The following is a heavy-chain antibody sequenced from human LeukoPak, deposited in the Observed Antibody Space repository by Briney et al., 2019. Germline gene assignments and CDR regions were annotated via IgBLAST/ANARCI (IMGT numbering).Heavy chain of an antibody. V-gene: IGHV4-38-2*02. CDR3: ARDRFVMVRRFPDDY. CDR2: IYHSGST. Sequence: PSETLSLTCAVYGGSFSGYYWGWLRQPPGKGLEWIGRIYHSGSTYYNPSLKSRVTISVDTSKNQFSLKLSSVTAADTAVYYCARDRFVMVRRFPDDYWGQGTLVTVSS. CDR1: GGSFSGYY. D-gene: IGHD3-10*01. J-gene: IGHJ4*02.